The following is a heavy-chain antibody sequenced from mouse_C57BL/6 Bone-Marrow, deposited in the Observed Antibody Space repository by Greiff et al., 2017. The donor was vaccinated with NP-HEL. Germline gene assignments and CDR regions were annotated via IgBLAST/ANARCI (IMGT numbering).Heavy chain of an antibody. CDR3: ATLWLPPYYAMDY. CDR1: GFSLTSYG. V-gene: IGHV2-4*01. CDR2: IWSGGST. J-gene: IGHJ4*01. Sequence: QVQLKESGPGLVQPSQSLSITCTVSGFSLTSYGVHWVRQPPGKGLEWLGVIWSGGSTDYNAAFISRLSISKDNSKSQVFFKMNSLQADDTAIYYCATLWLPPYYAMDYWGQGTSVTVSS. D-gene: IGHD2-2*01.